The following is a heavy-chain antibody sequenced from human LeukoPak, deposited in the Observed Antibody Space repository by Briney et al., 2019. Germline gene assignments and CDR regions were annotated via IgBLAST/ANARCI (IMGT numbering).Heavy chain of an antibody. CDR2: MNPNSGNT. D-gene: IGHD3-3*01. Sequence: ASVKVSCKASGDTFTSYDINWVRQATGQGLEWMGWMNPNSGNTGYAQKFQGRVTMTRNTSISTAYMELSSLRSEDTAVYYCARSEPYYDFWSGYGHWGQGTLVTVSS. CDR1: GDTFTSYD. V-gene: IGHV1-8*01. CDR3: ARSEPYYDFWSGYGH. J-gene: IGHJ4*02.